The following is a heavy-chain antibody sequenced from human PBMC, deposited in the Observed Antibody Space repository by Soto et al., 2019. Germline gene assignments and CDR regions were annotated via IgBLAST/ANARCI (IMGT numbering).Heavy chain of an antibody. V-gene: IGHV3-30-3*01. J-gene: IGHJ6*02. CDR1: GFTFSSYA. Sequence: GGSLRLSCAASGFTFSSYAMHWVRQAPGKGLEWVAVISYDGSNKYYADSVKGRFTISRDNSKNTLYLQMNSLRAEDTAVYYCAREVPVAMLSYYYYGKDVWGQGTTVPVSS. CDR2: ISYDGSNK. CDR3: AREVPVAMLSYYYYGKDV. D-gene: IGHD2-2*01.